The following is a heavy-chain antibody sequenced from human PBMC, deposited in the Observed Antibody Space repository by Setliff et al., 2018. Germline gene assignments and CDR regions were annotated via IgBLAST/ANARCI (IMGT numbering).Heavy chain of an antibody. CDR2: IYHSGCT. CDR3: ASLPPQGYYYDSSGYYYSQH. V-gene: IGHV4-4*02. D-gene: IGHD3-22*01. Sequence: SETLSLTCAVSGGSISSSNWWSWVRQPPGKGLEWIGEIYHSGCTNYNPSLKSRVIISVDKSKNQFSLKLSSVTAADTAVYYCASLPPQGYYYDSSGYYYSQHWGQGTLVTVSS. CDR1: GGSISSSNW. J-gene: IGHJ1*01.